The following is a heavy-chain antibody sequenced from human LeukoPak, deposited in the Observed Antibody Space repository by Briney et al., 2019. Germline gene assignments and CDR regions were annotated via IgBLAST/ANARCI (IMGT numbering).Heavy chain of an antibody. D-gene: IGHD3-22*01. V-gene: IGHV1-69*06. CDR2: IIPIFGTA. J-gene: IGHJ5*02. Sequence: AVTVSCKAYRGTFRRYAIRWVRQAPGQGLEWMGRIIPIFGTANYAQKFQGRVTITADKTTSTAYMERSSLRSEDTAVYYCARDSQYYYDSSRSDRFDPWGQGTLRTASS. CDR3: ARDSQYYYDSSRSDRFDP. CDR1: RGTFRRYA.